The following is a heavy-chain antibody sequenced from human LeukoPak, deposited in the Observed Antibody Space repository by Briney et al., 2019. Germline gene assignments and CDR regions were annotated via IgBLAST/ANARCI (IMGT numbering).Heavy chain of an antibody. D-gene: IGHD2-15*01. CDR1: GYSFTNYW. CDR2: IYPSDSDT. V-gene: IGHV5-51*01. J-gene: IGHJ4*02. Sequence: GESLKISCKGSGYSFTNYWIGWVRQMPGKGLEWMGIIYPSDSDTRYSPSFQGQVTFSADKSISTTYLQWSSMKASDTAMYYCARLPGYCTGGSCYFDYWGQGTLVAVSS. CDR3: ARLPGYCTGGSCYFDY.